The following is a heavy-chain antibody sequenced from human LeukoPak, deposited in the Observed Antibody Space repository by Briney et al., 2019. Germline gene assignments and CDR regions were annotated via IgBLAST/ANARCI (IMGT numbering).Heavy chain of an antibody. Sequence: GGSLRLSCAASGFTFSSYSMNWVRQAPGKGLEWVSSISSSSYIYYADSVKGRFTISRDNAKNSLYLQMNSLRAEDTAVYYCASSLRRPGTLHYWGQGTLVTVSS. V-gene: IGHV3-21*01. J-gene: IGHJ4*02. CDR3: ASSLRRPGTLHY. CDR2: ISSSSYI. D-gene: IGHD4-17*01. CDR1: GFTFSSYS.